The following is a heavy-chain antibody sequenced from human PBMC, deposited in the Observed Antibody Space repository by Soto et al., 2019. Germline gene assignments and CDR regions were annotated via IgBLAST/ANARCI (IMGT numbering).Heavy chain of an antibody. CDR2: MSYDGSNI. J-gene: IGHJ3*02. CDR3: ARDIVVIPTARPNDAFDI. CDR1: GFAFSRYA. D-gene: IGHD2-2*02. Sequence: GGSLRLSCAASGFAFSRYAMHWVRQAPGKDLEWVAVMSYDGSNIYYADSVRGRMTISRDNSKNSLYLQMNSLRAEDTAVYYCARDIVVIPTARPNDAFDIWGQGTMVTVSS. V-gene: IGHV3-30-3*01.